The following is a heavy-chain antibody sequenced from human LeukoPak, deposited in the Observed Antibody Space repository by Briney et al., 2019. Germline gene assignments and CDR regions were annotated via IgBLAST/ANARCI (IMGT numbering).Heavy chain of an antibody. J-gene: IGHJ4*02. Sequence: SETLSLTCTVSGVSITSYKWSWLRQSPGKGLGWIGFISTSGRTDYNPSLTSRVSMSVDTSKSQVSLRLSSVTAEDTAVYYCATSYDNKIVPYDCWGQGILVTVSS. V-gene: IGHV4-4*09. CDR2: ISTSGRT. D-gene: IGHD3-9*01. CDR1: GVSITSYK. CDR3: ATSYDNKIVPYDC.